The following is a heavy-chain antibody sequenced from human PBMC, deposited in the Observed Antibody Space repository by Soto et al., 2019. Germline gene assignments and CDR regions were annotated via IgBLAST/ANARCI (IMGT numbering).Heavy chain of an antibody. Sequence: QAGGSLRLSCAASGFTFSSYAMSWVRQAPGKGLEWVSAISGSGGSTYYADSVKGRFTISRDNSKNTLYLQMNSLRAEDTAVYYCAKDPPITGTRVGLYGMDVWGQGTTVTVSS. CDR2: ISGSGGST. V-gene: IGHV3-23*01. CDR1: GFTFSSYA. D-gene: IGHD1-7*01. J-gene: IGHJ6*02. CDR3: AKDPPITGTRVGLYGMDV.